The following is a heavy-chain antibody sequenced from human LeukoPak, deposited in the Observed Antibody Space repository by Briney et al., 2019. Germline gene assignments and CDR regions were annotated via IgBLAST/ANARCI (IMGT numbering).Heavy chain of an antibody. Sequence: PGGSLRLSCAASGFTVSDYSMAWVRQAPGKGLEWVSAISGSGSYTDYADSVKGRFTISRDNAKNSLYLQMNSLRAEDTAVYYCARDSDYGDSLRPRWFDPWGQGTLVTVSS. CDR1: GFTVSDYS. J-gene: IGHJ5*02. V-gene: IGHV3-11*06. D-gene: IGHD4-17*01. CDR3: ARDSDYGDSLRPRWFDP. CDR2: ISGSGSYT.